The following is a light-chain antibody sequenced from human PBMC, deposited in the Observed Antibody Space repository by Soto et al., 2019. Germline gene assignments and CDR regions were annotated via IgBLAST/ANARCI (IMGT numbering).Light chain of an antibody. CDR2: GAS. J-gene: IGKJ1*01. CDR3: QQYLTSPKT. CDR1: QSVSSSN. Sequence: DIVLTQSPDTLSLSPGERATLSSRASQSVSSSNFAWYQQKPAQAPRLLIYGASRRAPGIPERFSGSGSGTDFTLTISRLEPEDFAVYYCQQYLTSPKTFGQGTKVEIK. V-gene: IGKV3-20*01.